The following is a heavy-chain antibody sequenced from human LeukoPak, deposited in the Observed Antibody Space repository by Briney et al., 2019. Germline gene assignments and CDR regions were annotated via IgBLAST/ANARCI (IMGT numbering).Heavy chain of an antibody. V-gene: IGHV3-23*01. D-gene: IGHD1-26*01. Sequence: GGSLRLSCAASGFTFSNYAMSWVRQAPGKGLEWVSSISGSGSSAYYADSVKGRFTISRDNSKNTLYMQMNSLRAEDTAVYFCAKDGSGSYLNWFDPWGQGTLVTVSS. CDR3: AKDGSGSYLNWFDP. CDR2: ISGSGSSA. CDR1: GFTFSNYA. J-gene: IGHJ5*02.